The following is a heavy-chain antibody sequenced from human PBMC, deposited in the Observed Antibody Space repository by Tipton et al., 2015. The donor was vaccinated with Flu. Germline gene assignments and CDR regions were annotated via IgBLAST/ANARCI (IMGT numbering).Heavy chain of an antibody. D-gene: IGHD3-10*01. CDR1: GGSISSYY. J-gene: IGHJ2*01. Sequence: TLSLTCTVSGGSISSYYWSWIRQPPGKGLEWIGYIYYSGSTHYNPSLKSRVTISVDTSKNQFSLKLSSVTAADTAVYYCARVCDPRIRYFDLWGRGTLVTVSS. CDR2: IYYSGST. CDR3: ARVCDPRIRYFDL. V-gene: IGHV4-59*01.